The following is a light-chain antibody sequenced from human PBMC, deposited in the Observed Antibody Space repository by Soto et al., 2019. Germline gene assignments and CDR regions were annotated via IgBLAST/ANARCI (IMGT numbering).Light chain of an antibody. CDR3: QSYDNSLSGYV. CDR2: GNS. CDR1: SSNIGAGYD. J-gene: IGLJ1*01. V-gene: IGLV1-40*01. Sequence: QSVLTQPPSVSGARGQRVTISCTGSSSNIGAGYDVQWYQQLPGTAPKLLIYGNSNRPSGVPDRFSGSQSGTSASLAITGLQAEDEADYYCQSYDNSLSGYVFGTGTKLTVL.